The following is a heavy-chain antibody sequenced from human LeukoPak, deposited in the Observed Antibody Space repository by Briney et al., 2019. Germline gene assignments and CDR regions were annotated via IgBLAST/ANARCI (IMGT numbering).Heavy chain of an antibody. J-gene: IGHJ4*02. Sequence: RGSLRLSCAASGFTVSSNYMSWVRQAPGKGLEWVSVIYSGGSTYYADSVKGRFTISRDNSKNTLYLQMNSLRAEDTAVYYCARLYCSGGSCYLDYWGQGTLVTVSS. CDR2: IYSGGST. D-gene: IGHD2-15*01. CDR3: ARLYCSGGSCYLDY. CDR1: GFTVSSNY. V-gene: IGHV3-53*01.